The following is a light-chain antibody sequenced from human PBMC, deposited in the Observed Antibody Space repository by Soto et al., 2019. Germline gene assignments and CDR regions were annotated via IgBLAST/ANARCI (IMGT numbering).Light chain of an antibody. J-gene: IGKJ1*01. Sequence: DIQLTQSPSTLSASVGDQVPITCRASQSITGWLAWYQQKPGKAPKLLIYDASSLESGVPSRFSGSGSGTEFTLTISSLQPDDFATYYRQQYNSYCTFGQGTKVDIK. CDR1: QSITGW. CDR3: QQYNSYCT. V-gene: IGKV1-5*01. CDR2: DAS.